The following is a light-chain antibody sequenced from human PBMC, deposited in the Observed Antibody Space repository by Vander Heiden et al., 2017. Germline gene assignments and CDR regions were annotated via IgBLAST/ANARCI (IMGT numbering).Light chain of an antibody. Sequence: QSALTQPASVSGSPGQSNTISLTGTLRDGGCYKYVSLYQHHPGKAPKLFIYDFNIRPSGVSSRFSGSRSGNTATLTISGLQAEDEADYYCSSYTTSTTLDVFGPGTKVTVL. CDR2: DFN. V-gene: IGLV2-14*03. CDR1: LRDGGCYKY. J-gene: IGLJ1*01. CDR3: SSYTTSTTLDV.